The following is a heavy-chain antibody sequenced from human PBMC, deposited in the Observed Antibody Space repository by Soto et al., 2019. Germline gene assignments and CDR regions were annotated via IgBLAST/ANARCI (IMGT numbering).Heavy chain of an antibody. CDR1: GGSIRSSSYF. V-gene: IGHV4-39*01. D-gene: IGHD3-22*01. Sequence: QLQLQESGPGLVKPSETLSLTCTVSGGSIRSSSYFWGWIRQFPGKGLEWIGNIYYSGNTYYNPSLKSRVTTAIDTSRNQFSLKLASGTAADSAVYSCAKINDKIYQSMDVWGKGATVTVSS. CDR3: AKINDKIYQSMDV. J-gene: IGHJ6*03. CDR2: IYYSGNT.